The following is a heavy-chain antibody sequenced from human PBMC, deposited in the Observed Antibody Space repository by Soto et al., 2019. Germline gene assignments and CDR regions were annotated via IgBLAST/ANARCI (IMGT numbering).Heavy chain of an antibody. J-gene: IGHJ6*03. V-gene: IGHV6-1*01. Sequence: SQTLSLTCAISGDSVSSNSAAWNWIRQSPSGGLEWLGRTYYRSRWYNDYAVSVRSRITINPDTSKNQFSLHLNSVTPEDTAVFYCEGTTSLQWYYMDVWGKGTRVTVSS. CDR1: GDSVSSNSAA. D-gene: IGHD1-7*01. CDR3: EGTTSLQWYYMDV. CDR2: TYYRSRWYN.